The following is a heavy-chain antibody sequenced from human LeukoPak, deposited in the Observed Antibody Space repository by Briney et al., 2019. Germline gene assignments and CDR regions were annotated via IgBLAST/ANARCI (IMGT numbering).Heavy chain of an antibody. CDR2: IFYSGST. V-gene: IGHV4-39*07. J-gene: IGHJ6*03. Sequence: SETLSLTCTVSGGSISTSNYYWGWIRQPPGKGLEWIGNIFYSGSTYYSPSLRSRVTISLDTSRNQFSLKLSSVTAADTAVYYCARGSGSYFAYYYYYMDVWGKGTTVTISS. CDR1: GGSISTSNYY. CDR3: ARGSGSYFAYYYYYMDV. D-gene: IGHD3-10*01.